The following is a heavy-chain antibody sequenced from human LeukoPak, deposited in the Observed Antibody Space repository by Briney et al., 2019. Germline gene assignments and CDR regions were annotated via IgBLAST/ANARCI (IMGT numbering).Heavy chain of an antibody. Sequence: PGGSLRLSCAASGFTFSSYGMHWVRQAPGKGLEWVAVISYDGSNKYYADSVKGRFTISRDNSKNTLYLQMNSLRAEDTAVYYCANAAGPYCSSTSCPRFDYWGQGTLVIVSS. CDR2: ISYDGSNK. CDR3: ANAAGPYCSSTSCPRFDY. CDR1: GFTFSSYG. D-gene: IGHD2-2*01. J-gene: IGHJ4*02. V-gene: IGHV3-30*18.